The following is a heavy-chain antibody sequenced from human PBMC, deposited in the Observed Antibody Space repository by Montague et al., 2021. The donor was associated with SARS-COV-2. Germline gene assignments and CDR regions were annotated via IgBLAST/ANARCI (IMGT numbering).Heavy chain of an antibody. CDR3: ARVSSSRYMNPSYYFDY. D-gene: IGHD6-13*01. J-gene: IGHJ4*02. Sequence: SLRLSCAASGFTFSSYEMNWVRQAPGKGLEWVSYISSSGSTIYYADSVKGRFTISRDNAKNSLYLQMNSLRAEDTAVYYCARVSSSRYMNPSYYFDYWGQGTLVTVSS. CDR2: ISSSGSTI. V-gene: IGHV3-48*03. CDR1: GFTFSSYE.